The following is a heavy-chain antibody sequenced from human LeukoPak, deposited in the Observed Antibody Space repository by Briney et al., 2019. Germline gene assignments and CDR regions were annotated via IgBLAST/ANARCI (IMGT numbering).Heavy chain of an antibody. Sequence: ASVKVSCKASGYTFTSHGISWVRQAPGQGLEWMGWINPDNGNKNYAQVLQGRVAMTTDPSTSTAYMELRSLRSDDTAVFYCARSGLRFFDWLLPDYFDYWGQGTLVTVSS. D-gene: IGHD3-9*01. CDR2: INPDNGNK. J-gene: IGHJ4*02. CDR3: ARSGLRFFDWLLPDYFDY. CDR1: GYTFTSHG. V-gene: IGHV1-18*04.